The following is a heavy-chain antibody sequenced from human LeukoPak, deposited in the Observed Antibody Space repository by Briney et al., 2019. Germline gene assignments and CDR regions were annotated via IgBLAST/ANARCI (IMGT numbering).Heavy chain of an antibody. CDR1: GYTFTGYY. CDR3: ARILGYCSSTSCHGWDYYYGMDV. Sequence: ASVKVSCKASGYTFTGYYMHWVRQAPGQGLEWMGWINPNSGGTNYAQKLQGRVTMTTDTSTSTAYMELRSLRSDDTAVYYCARILGYCSSTSCHGWDYYYGMDVWGQGTTVTVSS. D-gene: IGHD2-2*01. J-gene: IGHJ6*02. CDR2: INPNSGGT. V-gene: IGHV1-2*02.